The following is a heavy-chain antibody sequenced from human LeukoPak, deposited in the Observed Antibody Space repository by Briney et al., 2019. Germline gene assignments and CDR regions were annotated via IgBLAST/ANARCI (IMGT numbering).Heavy chain of an antibody. CDR2: ISSSSSYI. CDR1: GFTFSSYS. Sequence: GGSLRLSCAASGFTFSSYSMNWVRQAPGKGLEWVSSISSSSSYIYYADSVKGRFTISRDNAKNSLYLQMNSLRAEDTAVYYCARVLGYSRSYYDRHVDYWGQGTLVTVSS. J-gene: IGHJ4*02. CDR3: ARVLGYSRSYYDRHVDY. D-gene: IGHD1-26*01. V-gene: IGHV3-21*01.